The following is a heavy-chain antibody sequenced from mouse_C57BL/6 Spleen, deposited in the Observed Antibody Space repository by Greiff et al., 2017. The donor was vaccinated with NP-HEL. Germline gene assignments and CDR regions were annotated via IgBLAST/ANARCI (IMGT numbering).Heavy chain of an antibody. CDR3: ARLGLDY. CDR2: ISDGGSYT. Sequence: EVQVVESGGGLVKPGGSLKLSCAASGFTFSSYAMSWVRQTPEKRLEWVATISDGGSYTYYPDNVKGRFTISRDNAKNNLYLQMSHLKSEDTAMYYCARLGLDYWGQGTTLTVSS. J-gene: IGHJ2*01. V-gene: IGHV5-4*01. CDR1: GFTFSSYA. D-gene: IGHD4-1*01.